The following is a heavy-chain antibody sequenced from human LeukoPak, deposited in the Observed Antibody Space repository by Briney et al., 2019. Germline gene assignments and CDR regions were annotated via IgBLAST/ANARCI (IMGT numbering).Heavy chain of an antibody. V-gene: IGHV4-59*08. CDR1: GGSISSYY. J-gene: IGHJ4*02. D-gene: IGHD4-17*01. Sequence: SETLSLTCTVSGGSISSYYWSWIRQPPGKGLEWIGYIYYSGSTNYNPSLKSRVTISVETSKNQFSLKLSSVTAADTAVYYCARRVVTVNTFDYWGQGTLVTVSS. CDR3: ARRVVTVNTFDY. CDR2: IYYSGST.